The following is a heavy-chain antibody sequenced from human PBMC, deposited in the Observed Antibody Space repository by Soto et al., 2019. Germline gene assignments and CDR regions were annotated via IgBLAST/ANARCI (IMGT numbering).Heavy chain of an antibody. CDR1: GFRFSAYA. CDR3: VTSWWPPNYYMDA. Sequence: GGSLRLSCSVSGFRFSAYAMSWVRQAPGKGLEWVSTITDSGDDTYYTDSVNGRFIISRDNSASTLYLQMNSLRVEDTATYHCVTSWWPPNYYMDAWGQGAKVTVSS. CDR2: ITDSGDDT. J-gene: IGHJ6*03. V-gene: IGHV3-23*01. D-gene: IGHD2-15*01.